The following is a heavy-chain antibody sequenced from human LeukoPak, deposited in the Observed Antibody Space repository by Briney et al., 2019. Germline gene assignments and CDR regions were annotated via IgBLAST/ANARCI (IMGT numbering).Heavy chain of an antibody. CDR1: GFTVSSNY. CDR3: AKRNKGGYSYGPIDY. D-gene: IGHD5-18*01. V-gene: IGHV3-23*01. Sequence: GGSLRLSCAASGFTVSSNYMNWVRQAPGKGLEWVSAISDSDGYTYYADSVKGRFTISRDNSKNTLYLQMNNLRVEDTAVYYCAKRNKGGYSYGPIDYWGQGTLVTVSS. CDR2: ISDSDGYT. J-gene: IGHJ4*02.